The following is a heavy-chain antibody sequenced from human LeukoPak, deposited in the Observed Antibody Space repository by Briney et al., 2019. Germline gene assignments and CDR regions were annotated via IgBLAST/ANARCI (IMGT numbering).Heavy chain of an antibody. J-gene: IGHJ4*02. CDR2: IIPIFGTA. CDR1: GGTFSSYA. D-gene: IGHD3-3*01. CDR3: ARATPNYDFWSGHGGFDY. Sequence: SVKVSCKASGGTFSSYAISWVRQAPGQGLEWMGGIIPIFGTANYAQKFQGRVTITTDESTSTAYMELSSLRSEDTDVYYCARATPNYDFWSGHGGFDYWGQGTLGTVSS. V-gene: IGHV1-69*05.